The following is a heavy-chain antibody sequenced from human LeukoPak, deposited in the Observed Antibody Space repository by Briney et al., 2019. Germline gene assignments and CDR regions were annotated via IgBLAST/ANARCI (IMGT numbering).Heavy chain of an antibody. J-gene: IGHJ4*02. CDR3: ARGDGYNQVDH. D-gene: IGHD5-24*01. CDR1: GFTFSSYG. Sequence: GGSLRLSCAASGFTFSSYGMHWVRQAPGKGLEWVAAIWYDGSNKYYADSVKGRFTISRDNSKNTLYLQMNSLRAEDTAVYYCARGDGYNQVDHWGQGTLVTVSS. V-gene: IGHV3-33*01. CDR2: IWYDGSNK.